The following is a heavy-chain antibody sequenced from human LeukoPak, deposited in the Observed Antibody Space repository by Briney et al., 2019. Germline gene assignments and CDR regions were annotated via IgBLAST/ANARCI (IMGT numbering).Heavy chain of an antibody. CDR2: IYDSGST. V-gene: IGHV4-31*03. J-gene: IGHJ6*03. Sequence: PSETLSLTCTVSGGSISSGGYYWSWIRQYPGKGLEWIGCIYDSGSTFYTPSLKSRVSISLDTSKNQFSLRVISVTAADTAVYFCARNTGIAAVGNPSYYFYYYMDVWGKGTTVTVSS. CDR3: ARNTGIAAVGNPSYYFYYYMDV. CDR1: GGSISSGGYY. D-gene: IGHD6-13*01.